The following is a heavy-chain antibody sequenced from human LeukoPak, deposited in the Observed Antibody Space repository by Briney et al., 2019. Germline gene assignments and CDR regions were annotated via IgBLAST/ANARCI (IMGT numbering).Heavy chain of an antibody. CDR3: ARAVGPDRPFDY. J-gene: IGHJ4*02. CDR2: IYHSGTT. V-gene: IGHV4-38-2*02. CDR1: RHSIGTNFY. D-gene: IGHD1-14*01. Sequence: SETLSLTCTVSRHSIGTNFYWGWVRQTPEKGLEWIGNIYHSGTTYYNPSLKSRVTILVDTSNNRFSLILTNVTAADTAFYYCARAVGPDRPFDYWGQGTLVTVSS.